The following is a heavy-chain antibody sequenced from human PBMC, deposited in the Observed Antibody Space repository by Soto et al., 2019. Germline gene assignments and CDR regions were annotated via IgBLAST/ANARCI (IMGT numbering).Heavy chain of an antibody. CDR3: ARVGGYGDHTHLSMDV. J-gene: IGHJ6*02. Sequence: PVGSLRLSCAASGFNFGAYWMHWVRQAPGKGLVWVSRIYGDGSITNYADSVKGRFTVSRDNAKNMLYLQMNSMRVEDTAVYYCARVGGYGDHTHLSMDVWGQGTTVNVSS. CDR1: GFNFGAYW. V-gene: IGHV3-74*01. CDR2: IYGDGSIT. D-gene: IGHD4-17*01.